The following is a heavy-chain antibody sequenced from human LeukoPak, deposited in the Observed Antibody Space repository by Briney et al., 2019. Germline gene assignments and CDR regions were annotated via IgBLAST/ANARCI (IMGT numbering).Heavy chain of an antibody. Sequence: GGSLRLSCAASGFAFSNYWMTWVRQAPGKGLEWVANIKQDGSETYYVDSVKGRFTISRDNSKNTLYLQMNSLRAEDTAVYCCSGRYKWNAGFDYWGQGTLVTVSS. V-gene: IGHV3-7*05. D-gene: IGHD1-20*01. CDR2: IKQDGSET. CDR1: GFAFSNYW. J-gene: IGHJ4*02. CDR3: SGRYKWNAGFDY.